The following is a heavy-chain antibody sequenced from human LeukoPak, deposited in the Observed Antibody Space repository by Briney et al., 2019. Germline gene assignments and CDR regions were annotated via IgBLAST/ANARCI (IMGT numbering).Heavy chain of an antibody. CDR1: GFTFSSYA. Sequence: GGSLRLSCAASGFTFSSYAMTWVRQAPGQGLEWVSGITSGGNTYYADSVKGRFTISRDNSKNTLYVQMNSLRAEDTAVYYCAKSVGSGSYYNMDYWGQGTLVTVSS. CDR2: ITSGGNT. V-gene: IGHV3-23*01. D-gene: IGHD3-10*01. J-gene: IGHJ4*02. CDR3: AKSVGSGSYYNMDY.